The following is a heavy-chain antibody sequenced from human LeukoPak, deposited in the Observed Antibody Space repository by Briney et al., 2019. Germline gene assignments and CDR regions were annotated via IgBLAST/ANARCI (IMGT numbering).Heavy chain of an antibody. J-gene: IGHJ4*02. Sequence: SETLSLTCAVYGGSFSCYYWSWIRQPPGKGLEWIGEINHSGSTNYNPSLKSRVTISVDTSKNQFSLKLSSVTAADTAVYYCARGYPDYWGQGTLVTVSS. V-gene: IGHV4-34*01. CDR3: ARGYPDY. CDR1: GGSFSCYY. CDR2: INHSGST.